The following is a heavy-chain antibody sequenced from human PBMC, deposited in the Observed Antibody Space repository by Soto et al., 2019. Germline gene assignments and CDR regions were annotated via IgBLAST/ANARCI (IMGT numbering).Heavy chain of an antibody. D-gene: IGHD2-15*01. V-gene: IGHV2-5*02. J-gene: IGHJ4*02. Sequence: QITLKESGPTLVKPTQTLTLTRTFSGFSLSTSGVGVGWIRQPPGKAPEWLALIYWDDDKRYSPSLKSRLTITKDTSKNQVVLTMTNMDPVDTATYYCAHRPSYCSGGSCYSGFDYWGQGTLVTVSS. CDR1: GFSLSTSGVG. CDR2: IYWDDDK. CDR3: AHRPSYCSGGSCYSGFDY.